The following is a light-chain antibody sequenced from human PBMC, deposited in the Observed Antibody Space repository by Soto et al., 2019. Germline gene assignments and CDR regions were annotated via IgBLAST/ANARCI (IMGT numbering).Light chain of an antibody. CDR3: CSYAGSFVV. Sequence: QSALTQPRSVSGSPGQSVTISCTGTSSDVGGYNYVSWYQQHPGKAPKLMIYDVSKRPSGVPDRFSGSKSGNTASLTISGLQAEEEAYYYSCSYAGSFVVFGGGTKLTVL. CDR1: SSDVGGYNY. J-gene: IGLJ2*01. CDR2: DVS. V-gene: IGLV2-11*01.